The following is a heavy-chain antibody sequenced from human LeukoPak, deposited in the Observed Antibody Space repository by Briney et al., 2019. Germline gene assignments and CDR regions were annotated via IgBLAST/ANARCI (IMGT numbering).Heavy chain of an antibody. J-gene: IGHJ5*02. D-gene: IGHD3-10*01. V-gene: IGHV1-18*01. CDR1: GYTFSSYG. CDR3: ARDLYPGSGSYYNWFDP. Sequence: ASVKVSCKASGYTFSSYGITWARQAPGQGLEWMVWISAYNDNTKYAQNLQGRVTMTTDTYTSTANMELRSLRSDDTAVYYCARDLYPGSGSYYNWFDPWGQGTLVTVSS. CDR2: ISAYNDNT.